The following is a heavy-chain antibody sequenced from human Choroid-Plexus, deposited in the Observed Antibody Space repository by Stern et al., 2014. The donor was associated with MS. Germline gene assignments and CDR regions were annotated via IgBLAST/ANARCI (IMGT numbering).Heavy chain of an antibody. CDR3: ARDQRGITIFGVVTDYYYLGMDV. J-gene: IGHJ6*02. V-gene: IGHV1-2*02. D-gene: IGHD3-3*01. CDR2: INPNTGGP. Sequence: VQLVESGAEVKKPGASVKVSCKTSGYIFTGYYIHWVRQAPGQGLEWLAWINPNTGGPKYAQKFQGRVTMSRDTYISTAYVELSSLTSDDTAVDYCARDQRGITIFGVVTDYYYLGMDVWGQGTTVTVSS. CDR1: GYIFTGYY.